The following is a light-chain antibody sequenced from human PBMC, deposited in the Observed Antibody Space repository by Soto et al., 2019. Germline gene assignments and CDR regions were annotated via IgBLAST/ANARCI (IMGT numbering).Light chain of an antibody. CDR2: GAS. V-gene: IGKV3-15*01. CDR3: QQYNSYPWM. Sequence: MMMTQSPATLSVSPGERVTLSCRTSHSVNSHVAWYQQKPGQAPRLLLYGASTRATGIPVRFSGSGSGTEFTLTISSLQPDDFATYYCQQYNSYPWMFGQGTRLEIK. J-gene: IGKJ5*01. CDR1: HSVNSH.